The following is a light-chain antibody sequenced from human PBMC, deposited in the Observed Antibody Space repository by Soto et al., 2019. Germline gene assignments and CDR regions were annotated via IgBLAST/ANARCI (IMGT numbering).Light chain of an antibody. J-gene: IGKJ2*01. CDR3: MQGAHWPYT. CDR1: QSLAYSDGSTF. CDR2: EVS. V-gene: IGKV2-30*01. Sequence: DVVMTQSPLSLPVTLGQPASISCRSSQSLAYSDGSTFLTWFQQRPGQSPRRLIYEVSNRESGVPGRFSGSGSGTDFTLKISRVEAEDVAVYYCMQGAHWPYTFGQGTKLEIK.